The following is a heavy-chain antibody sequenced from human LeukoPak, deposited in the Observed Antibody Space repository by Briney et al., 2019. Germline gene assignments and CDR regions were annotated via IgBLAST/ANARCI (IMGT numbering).Heavy chain of an antibody. CDR1: GFTFSSYS. Sequence: GGSLRLSCAASGFTFSSYSMNWVRQAPGKGLEWVSYISSSSSTIYYADSVKGRFTISRDNAKNTLYLQMNSLRAEDTAVYYCARGGYSHYWGQGTLVTVSS. CDR3: ARGGYSHY. D-gene: IGHD5-18*01. CDR2: ISSSSSTI. J-gene: IGHJ4*02. V-gene: IGHV3-48*01.